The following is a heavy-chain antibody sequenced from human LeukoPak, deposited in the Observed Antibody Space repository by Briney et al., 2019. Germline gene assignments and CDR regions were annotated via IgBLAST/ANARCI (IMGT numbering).Heavy chain of an antibody. CDR1: GYTFTSYG. J-gene: IGHJ5*02. CDR2: INPNSGGT. V-gene: IGHV1-2*02. Sequence: ASVKVSCKASGYTFTSYGISWVRQAPGQGLEWMGWINPNSGGTNYAQKFQGRVTMTRDTSISTAYMELSRLRSDDTAVYYCARDPSDYGDYWFDPWGQGTLVTVSS. CDR3: ARDPSDYGDYWFDP. D-gene: IGHD4-17*01.